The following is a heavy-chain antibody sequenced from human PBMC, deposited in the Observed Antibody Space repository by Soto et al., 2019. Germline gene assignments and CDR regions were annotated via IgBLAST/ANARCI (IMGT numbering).Heavy chain of an antibody. Sequence: AETLSLTCAVYGGSFSGYSWSWIRQPPVKGLEWIGEINHSGSTNYNPSLKSRVTISVDTSKNHFSLKLRSVTAADTAVYYCASLAERQYYSDSSGSQLRNEIIDYRGQGTLVTVPQ. CDR2: INHSGST. V-gene: IGHV4-34*01. CDR3: ASLAERQYYSDSSGSQLRNEIIDY. CDR1: GGSFSGYS. J-gene: IGHJ4*02. D-gene: IGHD3-22*01.